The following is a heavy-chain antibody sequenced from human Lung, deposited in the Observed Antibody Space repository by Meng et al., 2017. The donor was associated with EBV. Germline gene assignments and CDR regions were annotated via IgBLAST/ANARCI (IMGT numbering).Heavy chain of an antibody. J-gene: IGHJ5*02. Sequence: QGQLQEEAAGLLKPLATLSCTCAVYGGFFSGYYWSWTREPTGKGLEWIGYSYDSGRTSYNPSLMRRVTISVDTSRNQFSLKLTSVTAADTAVYYCAREYSSSSGLPGPWGQGTLVTVSS. CDR2: SYDSGRT. CDR3: AREYSSSSGLPGP. CDR1: GGFFSGYY. V-gene: IGHV4-34*09. D-gene: IGHD6-6*01.